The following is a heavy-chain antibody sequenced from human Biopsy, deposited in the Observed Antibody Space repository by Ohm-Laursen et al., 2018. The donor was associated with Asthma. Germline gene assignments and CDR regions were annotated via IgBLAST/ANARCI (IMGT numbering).Heavy chain of an antibody. CDR3: ARRAGSCISRTCYSLDF. D-gene: IGHD2-2*01. J-gene: IGHJ4*02. CDR1: GGAFNTYV. Sequence: SVKVSCKSLGGAFNTYVIGWVRQAPGQGLEWMGGINSVFGTTTYPQKFQDRVTITADGSTSTVYMELSSLRSEDTAVYYCARRAGSCISRTCYSLDFWGQGTLVTVSS. V-gene: IGHV1-69*13. CDR2: INSVFGTT.